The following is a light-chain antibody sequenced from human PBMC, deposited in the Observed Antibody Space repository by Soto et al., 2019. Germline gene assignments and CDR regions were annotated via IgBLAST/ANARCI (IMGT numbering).Light chain of an antibody. V-gene: IGKV1-5*01. Sequence: GDRVTITCRAIQSISSWLVWYQQKPGKAPKALIYDASTLRSGVPSRFSGGGSGTEFTLTISSLQPDDFATYSCQKYTTYPTFRQGIRLEI. CDR3: QKYTTYPT. CDR2: DAS. J-gene: IGKJ5*01. CDR1: QSISSW.